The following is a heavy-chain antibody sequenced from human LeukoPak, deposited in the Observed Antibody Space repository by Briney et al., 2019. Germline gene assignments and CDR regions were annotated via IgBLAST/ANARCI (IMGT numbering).Heavy chain of an antibody. CDR2: IHPNGVNT. CDR3: ARDGGAYSGSYYFDY. J-gene: IGHJ4*02. V-gene: IGHV3-66*01. D-gene: IGHD1-26*01. Sequence: PGGSLRLSCEASGFTFSHIGMAWVRQAPGKGLEWVSSIHPNGVNTHYADSVKGRFTISRDNSKNTLYLQMNSLRAEDTAVYYCARDGGAYSGSYYFDYWGQGTLVTVSS. CDR1: GFTFSHIG.